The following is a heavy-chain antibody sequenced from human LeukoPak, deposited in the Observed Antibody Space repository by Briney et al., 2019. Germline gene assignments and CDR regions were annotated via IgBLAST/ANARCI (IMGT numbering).Heavy chain of an antibody. CDR2: ISYDGSNK. Sequence: GGSLRLSCAASGFTFSSYGMHWVRQAPGKGLEWVAVISYDGSNKYYADSVKGRFTISRDNSKNTLYLQMNSLGAEDTAVYYCARGGVTYSRVPSEYFQHWGQGTLVTVSS. J-gene: IGHJ1*01. D-gene: IGHD2-15*01. V-gene: IGHV3-30*03. CDR3: ARGGVTYSRVPSEYFQH. CDR1: GFTFSSYG.